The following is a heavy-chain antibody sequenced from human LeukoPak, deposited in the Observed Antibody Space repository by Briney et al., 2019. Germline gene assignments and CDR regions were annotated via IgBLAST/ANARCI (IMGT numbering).Heavy chain of an antibody. V-gene: IGHV1-2*02. CDR3: ASTAVAGITWLIWYFDL. Sequence: VKVSCKASGYTFTGYYMHWVRQAPGQGLEWMGWINPNSGGTNYAQKFQGRVTMTRDTSISTAYMELSRLRSDDTAVYYCASTAVAGITWLIWYFDLWGRGTLVTVSS. CDR1: GYTFTGYY. J-gene: IGHJ2*01. CDR2: INPNSGGT. D-gene: IGHD6-19*01.